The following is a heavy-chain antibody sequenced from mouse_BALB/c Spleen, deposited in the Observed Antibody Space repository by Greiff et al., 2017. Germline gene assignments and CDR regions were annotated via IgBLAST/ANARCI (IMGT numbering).Heavy chain of an antibody. CDR1: GFTFSDYY. D-gene: IGHD3-1*01. CDR3: ATGYEDAMDY. Sequence: EVMLVESGGGLVKPGGSLKLSCAASGFTFSDYYMYWVRQTPEKRLEWVATISDGGSYTYYPDSVKGRFTISRDNAKNNLYLQMSSLKSEDTAMYYCATGYEDAMDYWGQGNSVTVSS. J-gene: IGHJ4*01. V-gene: IGHV5-4*02. CDR2: ISDGGSYT.